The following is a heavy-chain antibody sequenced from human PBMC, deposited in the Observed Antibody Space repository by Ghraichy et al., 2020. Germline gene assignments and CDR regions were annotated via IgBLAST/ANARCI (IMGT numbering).Heavy chain of an antibody. J-gene: IGHJ4*02. CDR1: GGSFSGYY. D-gene: IGHD3-10*01. Sequence: SETLSLTCAVYGGSFSGYYWSWIRQPPGKGLEWIGEINHSGSTNYNPSLKSRVTISVDTSKNQFSLKLSSVTAADTAVYYCARTFIRITMVQGQRVGFDYWGQGTLVTVSS. CDR2: INHSGST. CDR3: ARTFIRITMVQGQRVGFDY. V-gene: IGHV4-34*01.